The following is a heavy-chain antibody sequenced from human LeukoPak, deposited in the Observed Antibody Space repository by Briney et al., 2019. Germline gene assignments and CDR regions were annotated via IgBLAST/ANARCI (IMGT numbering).Heavy chain of an antibody. Sequence: GGSLRLSCAASGFTFSSYSMTWVRQAPGKGLEWISSMSSESRYIYYADSVRGRFTTSRDNAKNSLSLLMNSLSAEDTAVYYCARDRPTGASRLFVVQWGQGTLVTVSS. V-gene: IGHV3-21*01. CDR2: MSSESRYI. CDR1: GFTFSSYS. J-gene: IGHJ4*02. D-gene: IGHD2-15*01. CDR3: ARDRPTGASRLFVVQ.